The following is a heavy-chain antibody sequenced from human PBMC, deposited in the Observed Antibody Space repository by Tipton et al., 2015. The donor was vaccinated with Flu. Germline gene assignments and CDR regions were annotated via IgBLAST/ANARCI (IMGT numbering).Heavy chain of an antibody. Sequence: QVQLVQSGAEVKKPGASVKVSCKASGYTFTNYGVSWVRQAPGQGLEWMGWVSAYNGNTNYAQKLQGRVAMTTDTSTSIAYMELRSLRSDDTAVYYCARGPRIPHGSSSLLYDYYYAMDVWGQGTTVTVSS. V-gene: IGHV1-18*01. CDR3: ARGPRIPHGSSSLLYDYYYAMDV. J-gene: IGHJ6*02. CDR1: GYTFTNYG. CDR2: VSAYNGNT. D-gene: IGHD6-6*01.